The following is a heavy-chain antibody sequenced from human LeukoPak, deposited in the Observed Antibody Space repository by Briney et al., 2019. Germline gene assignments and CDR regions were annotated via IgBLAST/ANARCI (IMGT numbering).Heavy chain of an antibody. V-gene: IGHV1-69*06. J-gene: IGHJ6*03. D-gene: IGHD6-13*01. CDR3: ATGGLAAAGSYYYYYMDV. Sequence: SVKVSCKASGGTFSSYAISWVRQAPGQGLEWMGGIIPIFGTANYAQKFQGRVTITADKSTSTAYMELSSLRSEDTAVYYCATGGLAAAGSYYYYYMDVWGKGTTVTVSS. CDR2: IIPIFGTA. CDR1: GGTFSSYA.